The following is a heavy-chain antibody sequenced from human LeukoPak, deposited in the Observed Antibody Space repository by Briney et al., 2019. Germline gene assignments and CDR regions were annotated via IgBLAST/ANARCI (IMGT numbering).Heavy chain of an antibody. J-gene: IGHJ4*02. CDR1: GGSISSYY. CDR3: ARKTLRYFDRPYYFDY. V-gene: IGHV4-59*01. CDR2: IYYSGST. D-gene: IGHD3-9*01. Sequence: SETLSLTCTVSGGSISSYYWSWIRQPPGKGLEWIGYIYYSGSTNYNPSLKSRVTISVDTSKNQFSLKLNSVTAADTAVYYCARKTLRYFDRPYYFDYWGQGTLVTVSS.